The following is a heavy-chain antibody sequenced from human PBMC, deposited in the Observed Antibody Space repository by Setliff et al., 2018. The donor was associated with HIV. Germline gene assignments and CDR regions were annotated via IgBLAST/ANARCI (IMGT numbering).Heavy chain of an antibody. V-gene: IGHV1-69-2*01. J-gene: IGHJ3*02. CDR2: VDPADGET. CDR3: AAEGNIFDI. D-gene: IGHD3-10*01. CDR1: GYTFTSYG. Sequence: ASVKDSCKASGYTFTSYGISWVRQAPGQGVEWMGRVDPADGETIYAEKFQGRVTIIADTSIDTAYMELRSLRSEDTAVYYCAAEGNIFDIWGRGTMVTV.